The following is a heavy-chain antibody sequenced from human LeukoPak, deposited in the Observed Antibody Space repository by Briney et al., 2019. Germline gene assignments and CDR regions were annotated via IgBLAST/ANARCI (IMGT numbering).Heavy chain of an antibody. V-gene: IGHV3-7*01. Sequence: GGSLRLSCAASGFTFSSYWMSWVHQAPGKGLEWVANIKQDGSEKYYVDSVKGRFTISRDNAKNSLYLQMNSLRAEDTAVYYCANSLVITPGYFQHWGQGTLVTVSS. D-gene: IGHD3-9*01. CDR2: IKQDGSEK. J-gene: IGHJ1*01. CDR3: ANSLVITPGYFQH. CDR1: GFTFSSYW.